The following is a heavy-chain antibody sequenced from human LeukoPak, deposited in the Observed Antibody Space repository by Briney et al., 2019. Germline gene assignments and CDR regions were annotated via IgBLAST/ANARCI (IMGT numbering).Heavy chain of an antibody. D-gene: IGHD3-16*01. V-gene: IGHV4-34*01. CDR3: ARDLGSWPHVTLDI. Sequence: SETLSLTCAVYGGSFSGYSWNWIRQPPVKGLEWIGEINHSGGTNYNPSLKSRVTISVDTSKKQFSLKLTSVTAADTAIYYCARDLGSWPHVTLDIWGYGTLVTVSS. CDR2: INHSGGT. CDR1: GGSFSGYS. J-gene: IGHJ3*02.